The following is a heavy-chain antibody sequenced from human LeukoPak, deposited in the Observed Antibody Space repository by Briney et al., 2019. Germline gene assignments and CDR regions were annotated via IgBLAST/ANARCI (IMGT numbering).Heavy chain of an antibody. Sequence: SETLSLTCTVSGGSISSSSYYWGWIRQPPGKGLEWIGSIYYSGSTYYNPSLESRVTISVDTSKNQFSLKLSSVTAADTAVYYCAREGASDEGFIAAAAIPNAPYFDYWGQGTLVTVSS. CDR1: GGSISSSSYY. CDR3: AREGASDEGFIAAAAIPNAPYFDY. V-gene: IGHV4-39*02. J-gene: IGHJ4*02. CDR2: IYYSGST. D-gene: IGHD6-13*01.